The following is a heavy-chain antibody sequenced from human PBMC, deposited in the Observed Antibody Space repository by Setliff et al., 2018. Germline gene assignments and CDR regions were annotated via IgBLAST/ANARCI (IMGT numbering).Heavy chain of an antibody. Sequence: ASVKVSCKASGYTFSNYGITWVRQAPGQGLEWIGWISAYSGNTKYALTLQGRVTLTTDTSTSTSYMELRSLGTDDTAVYYCSQLVRYCTTTTCQRASGGEFWGQGTLVTVSS. CDR1: GYTFSNYG. D-gene: IGHD2-2*01. CDR3: SQLVRYCTTTTCQRASGGEF. CDR2: ISAYSGNT. J-gene: IGHJ4*02. V-gene: IGHV1-18*04.